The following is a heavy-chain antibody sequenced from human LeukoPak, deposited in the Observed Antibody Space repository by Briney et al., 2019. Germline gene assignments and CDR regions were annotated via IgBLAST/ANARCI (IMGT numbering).Heavy chain of an antibody. CDR1: GFMFSNYA. CDR2: ISSSSSYI. J-gene: IGHJ4*02. Sequence: GGSLRLSCTPSGFMFSNYAMSWVRQAPGKGLEWVSSISSSSSYIYYADSVKGRFTISRDNAKNSLYLQMNSLRAEDTAVYYCASPAGYSYGFDYWGQGTLVTVSS. D-gene: IGHD5-18*01. V-gene: IGHV3-21*01. CDR3: ASPAGYSYGFDY.